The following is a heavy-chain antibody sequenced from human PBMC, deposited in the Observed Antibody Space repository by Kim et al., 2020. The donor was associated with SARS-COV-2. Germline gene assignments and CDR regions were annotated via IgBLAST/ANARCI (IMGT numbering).Heavy chain of an antibody. CDR2: IIPIFGTA. J-gene: IGHJ4*02. Sequence: SVKVSCKASGGTFSSYAISWVRQAPGQGLEWMGGIIPIFGTANYAQKFQGRVTITADESTSTAYMELSSLRSEDTAVYYCARVSRAYCGGDCQYYFDYWGQGTLVTVSS. D-gene: IGHD2-21*02. CDR3: ARVSRAYCGGDCQYYFDY. V-gene: IGHV1-69*13. CDR1: GGTFSSYA.